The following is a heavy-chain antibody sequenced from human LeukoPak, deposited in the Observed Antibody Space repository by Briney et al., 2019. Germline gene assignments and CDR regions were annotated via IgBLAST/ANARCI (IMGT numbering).Heavy chain of an antibody. V-gene: IGHV3-7*01. J-gene: IGHJ4*02. D-gene: IGHD3-10*01. Sequence: AGGSLRLSCAASGFTFSNYYMTWVRQAPGKGLEWVANIKQDGSEKYYVDSVRGRFTISRDNAKNSLYLQMNSLRAEDTAVYYCARQWRELQLGYWGQGTLVTVSS. CDR3: ARQWRELQLGY. CDR2: IKQDGSEK. CDR1: GFTFSNYY.